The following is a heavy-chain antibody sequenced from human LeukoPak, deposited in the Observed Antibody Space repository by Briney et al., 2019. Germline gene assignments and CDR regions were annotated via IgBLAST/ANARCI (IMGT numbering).Heavy chain of an antibody. Sequence: ASVKVSCKASGYTFTNYAMNWVRQAPGQGLQWLGWISASNGNTNYAQKFRDRVAMSTDTSTGTAYLDVRSLTSDDTAVYYCARDHSNWNYAPDFWGQGTLVIVSS. J-gene: IGHJ4*02. CDR3: ARDHSNWNYAPDF. CDR2: ISASNGNT. V-gene: IGHV1-18*01. CDR1: GYTFTNYA. D-gene: IGHD1-7*01.